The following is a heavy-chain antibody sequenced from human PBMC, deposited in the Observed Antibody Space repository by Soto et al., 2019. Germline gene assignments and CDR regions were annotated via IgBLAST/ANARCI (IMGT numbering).Heavy chain of an antibody. D-gene: IGHD1-26*01. Sequence: QVQLVESGGGVVQPGRSLRLSCAASGFTFSSYGMHWVRQAPGKGLEWVAVIWYDGSNKYYADSVKGRFTISRDNSKTTLYLQMNSLRAADTAVYYCASDIRGSYVFDYWGQGTLVTVSS. J-gene: IGHJ4*02. V-gene: IGHV3-33*01. CDR3: ASDIRGSYVFDY. CDR1: GFTFSSYG. CDR2: IWYDGSNK.